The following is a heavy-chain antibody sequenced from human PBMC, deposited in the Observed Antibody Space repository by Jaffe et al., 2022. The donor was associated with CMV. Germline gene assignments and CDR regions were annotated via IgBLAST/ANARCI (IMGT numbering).Heavy chain of an antibody. V-gene: IGHV3-21*01. D-gene: IGHD3-16*02. CDR1: GFTFSSYS. J-gene: IGHJ4*02. CDR3: ARAVLKYREFDY. CDR2: ISSSSSYI. Sequence: EVQLVESGGGLVKPGGSLRLSCAASGFTFSSYSMNWVRQAPGKGLEWVSSISSSSSYIYYADSVKGRFTISRDNAKNSLYLQMNSLRAEDTAVYYCARAVLKYREFDYWGQGTLVTVSS.